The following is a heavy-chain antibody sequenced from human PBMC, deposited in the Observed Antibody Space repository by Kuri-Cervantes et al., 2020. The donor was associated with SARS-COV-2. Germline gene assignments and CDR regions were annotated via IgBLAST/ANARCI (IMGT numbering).Heavy chain of an antibody. J-gene: IGHJ3*02. CDR3: AREQISLIVLQSGTFAI. D-gene: IGHD3-22*01. V-gene: IGHV6-1*01. Sequence: SQTPSLTCAISLESAFRNSASCGWVRQSPSRGLEWLTRTYYNSQWYTDYSPSVKSRIIIRSDTSKNHVSLQLHSVTPEATAVYYCAREQISLIVLQSGTFAIWGQGTMVTVSS. CDR2: TYYNSQWYT. CDR1: LESAFRNSAS.